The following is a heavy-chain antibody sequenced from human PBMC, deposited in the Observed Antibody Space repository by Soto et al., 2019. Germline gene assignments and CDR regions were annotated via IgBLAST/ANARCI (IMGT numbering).Heavy chain of an antibody. V-gene: IGHV1-58*01. D-gene: IGHD3-3*01. CDR1: GFTFTSSA. Sequence: GASVKVSCKASGFTFTSSAVQWVRQARGQRLEWIGWIVVGSGNTNYAQKFQERVTITRDMSTSTAYMELSSLRSEDTAVYYFAAEPLYYQFWSGYPAGPDYWGQGTLDTVSS. J-gene: IGHJ4*02. CDR2: IVVGSGNT. CDR3: AAEPLYYQFWSGYPAGPDY.